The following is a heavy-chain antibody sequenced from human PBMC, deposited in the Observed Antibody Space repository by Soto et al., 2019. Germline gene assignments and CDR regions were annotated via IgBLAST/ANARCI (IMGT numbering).Heavy chain of an antibody. Sequence: SETLSLTCTGSGASISGFYWSWIRKSAGKGLEWIGRIYATGTTDYNPSLKSRVMMSVDTSKKQFSLKLRSVTAADTAVYYCVRDGTKTLRDWFDPWGQGISVTVSS. D-gene: IGHD1-1*01. J-gene: IGHJ5*02. V-gene: IGHV4-4*07. CDR3: VRDGTKTLRDWFDP. CDR1: GASISGFY. CDR2: IYATGTT.